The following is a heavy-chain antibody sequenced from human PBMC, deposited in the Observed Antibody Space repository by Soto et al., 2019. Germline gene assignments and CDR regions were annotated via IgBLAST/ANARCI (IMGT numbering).Heavy chain of an antibody. Sequence: QVQLVQSGAEVKKPGASVKVSCKASGYTFTSYGISWVRQAPGQGLEWMGWISAYNGNTNYAQKLQGRVTMTTDTSTSTAYMELRSLRSDDTAVYYCARDPRIALPFLGYRWGAFDIWGQGTMVTVSS. J-gene: IGHJ3*02. D-gene: IGHD3-3*01. V-gene: IGHV1-18*01. CDR3: ARDPRIALPFLGYRWGAFDI. CDR1: GYTFTSYG. CDR2: ISAYNGNT.